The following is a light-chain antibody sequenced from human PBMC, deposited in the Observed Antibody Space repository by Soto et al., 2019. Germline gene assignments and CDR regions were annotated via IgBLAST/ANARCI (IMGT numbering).Light chain of an antibody. CDR2: GVS. V-gene: IGLV2-14*03. Sequence: QSALTQPASVSGSPGQSITISCTGTSSDFGDYNYVSWYQQHPGKAPKLMIYGVSNRPSGVSPRFSGSKSGYTASLTFSGLQTEDEADYYCGSYTTSSSVFGTGTKLTVL. J-gene: IGLJ1*01. CDR3: GSYTTSSSV. CDR1: SSDFGDYNY.